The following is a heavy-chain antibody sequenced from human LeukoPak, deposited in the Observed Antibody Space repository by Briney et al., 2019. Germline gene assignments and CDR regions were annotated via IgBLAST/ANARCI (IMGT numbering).Heavy chain of an antibody. J-gene: IGHJ4*02. V-gene: IGHV3-23*01. CDR3: AKDPPPPTYNWNAPGDY. CDR1: GFTVSNHY. D-gene: IGHD1-1*01. Sequence: GGSMRLSCAASGFTVSNHYMSWVRQAPGKGLEWVSAISGSGGSTYYADSVKGRFTISRDNSKNTLYLQMNSLRAEDTAVYYCAKDPPPPTYNWNAPGDYWGQGTLVTVSS. CDR2: ISGSGGST.